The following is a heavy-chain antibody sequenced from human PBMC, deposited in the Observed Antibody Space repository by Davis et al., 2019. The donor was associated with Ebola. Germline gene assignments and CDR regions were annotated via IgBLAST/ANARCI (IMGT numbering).Heavy chain of an antibody. CDR1: GFTFSSYA. CDR3: AKGGSSSPYYYYGMDV. D-gene: IGHD6-13*01. J-gene: IGHJ6*02. V-gene: IGHV3-30-3*01. CDR2: ISYDGSNK. Sequence: GESLKISCAASGFTFSSYAMHWVRQAPGKGLEWVAVISYDGSNKYYADSVKGRFTISRDNAKNSLYLQMNSLRAEDTALYYCAKGGSSSPYYYYGMDVWGQGTTVTVSS.